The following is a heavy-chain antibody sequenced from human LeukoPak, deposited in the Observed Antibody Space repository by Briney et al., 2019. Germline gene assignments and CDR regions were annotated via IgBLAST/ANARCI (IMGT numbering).Heavy chain of an antibody. CDR2: IKQDGSEK. D-gene: IGHD6-13*01. Sequence: GGSLRFSCAASDFSFSNYLMTWVRQAPGKGLEWVANIKQDGSEKYYVDSVRGRFTISRDNAKNSLYLQMDSLRAEDTAVYYCAGERPSSSWYDFWGQGTLVTVSS. CDR1: DFSFSNYL. J-gene: IGHJ5*01. V-gene: IGHV3-7*01. CDR3: AGERPSSSWYDF.